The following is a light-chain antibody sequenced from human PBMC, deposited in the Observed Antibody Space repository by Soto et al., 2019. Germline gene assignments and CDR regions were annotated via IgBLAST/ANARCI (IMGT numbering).Light chain of an antibody. CDR1: QSIRTY. V-gene: IGKV1-39*01. CDR3: QPTYIAPQT. CDR2: SAS. Sequence: DIQMTQFPSSLSASVGDRVTITCRASQSIRTYLNWFQQKPGKAPSLLLYSASTLQSGVPPRFSGSVSGAEFTLTISSLQPDDTAPYYCQPTYIAPQTYCQGTKVEIQ. J-gene: IGKJ1*01.